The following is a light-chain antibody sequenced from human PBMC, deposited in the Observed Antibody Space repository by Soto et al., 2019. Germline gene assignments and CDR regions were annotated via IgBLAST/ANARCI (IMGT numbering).Light chain of an antibody. CDR3: QQYETFSGT. V-gene: IGKV1-5*01. Sequence: DIQMTQSPSTRSASVGGRVTITCRASQSISSWLAWYHQKPGEAPKLLIYDSSALPRGVPSRFSGSGSGTKFTLTIASLQPDDFATYYCQQYETFSGTFGPGTKVDI. CDR2: DSS. CDR1: QSISSW. J-gene: IGKJ1*01.